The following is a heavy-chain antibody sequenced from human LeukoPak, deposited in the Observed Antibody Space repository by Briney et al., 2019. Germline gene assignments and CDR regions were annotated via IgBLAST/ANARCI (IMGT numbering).Heavy chain of an antibody. V-gene: IGHV3-30*03. D-gene: IGHD6-13*01. CDR2: ISYDGSNK. J-gene: IGHJ4*02. Sequence: GGSLRLSCAASGFTFSSYSMNWVRQAPGKGLEWVAVISYDGSNKYYADSVKGRFTISRDNSKNTLYLQMNSLRAEDTAVYYCARSKAIAAGSDYWGQGTLVTVSS. CDR3: ARSKAIAAGSDY. CDR1: GFTFSSYS.